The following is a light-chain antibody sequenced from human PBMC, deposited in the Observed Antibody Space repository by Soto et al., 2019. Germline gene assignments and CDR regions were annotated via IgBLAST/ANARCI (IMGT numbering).Light chain of an antibody. CDR1: QSISSW. CDR2: DAA. V-gene: IGKV1-5*01. Sequence: DIHMTQSHSTLSASVGDRVTITCRASQSISSWLTWYQQKPAKAPTLLIYDAASMQSGGTSRFSGSRSATEVTPTIGSRQADDFATDYYQQHNSYTVTFGRGTKVDI. CDR3: QQHNSYTVT. J-gene: IGKJ4*01.